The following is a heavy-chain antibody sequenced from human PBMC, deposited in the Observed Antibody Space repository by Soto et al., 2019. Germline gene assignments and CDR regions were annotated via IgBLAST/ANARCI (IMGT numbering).Heavy chain of an antibody. D-gene: IGHD4-17*01. Sequence: GGSLRLSCAASGFTFSSYAMHWVRQAPGKGLEWVAVISYDGSNKYYADSVKGRFTISRDNSKNTLYLQMNSLRAEDTAVYYCARTLPGIKHDYGDYVDYWGQGTLVTVSS. CDR3: ARTLPGIKHDYGDYVDY. J-gene: IGHJ4*02. CDR1: GFTFSSYA. V-gene: IGHV3-30-3*01. CDR2: ISYDGSNK.